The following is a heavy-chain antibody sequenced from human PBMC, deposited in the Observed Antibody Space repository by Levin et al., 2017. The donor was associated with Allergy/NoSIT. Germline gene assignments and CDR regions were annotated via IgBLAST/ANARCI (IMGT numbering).Heavy chain of an antibody. Sequence: GESLKISCAASGFTVSSYYMSWVRQAPGKGLEWVSVIYSGGDTFYTHSVKGRFTISRDNSKNTLYLQMNSLGAEDTAVYYCARNHGLYGAGYFDYWGQGTLVTVSS. J-gene: IGHJ4*02. CDR3: ARNHGLYGAGYFDY. V-gene: IGHV3-53*01. CDR2: IYSGGDT. D-gene: IGHD6-19*01. CDR1: GFTVSSYY.